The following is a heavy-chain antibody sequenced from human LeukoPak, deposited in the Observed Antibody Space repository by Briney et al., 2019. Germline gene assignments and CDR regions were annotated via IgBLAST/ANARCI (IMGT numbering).Heavy chain of an antibody. CDR1: GFTFSSYS. Sequence: GGSLRLSCAASGFTFSSYSMNWVRQAPGKGLEWVSYISSSSSTIYHADSVKGRFTISRDNAKNSLYLQMNSLRAEDTAVYYCASLVYSSGWYEYYFDYWGQGTLVTVSS. D-gene: IGHD6-19*01. V-gene: IGHV3-48*01. CDR2: ISSSSSTI. CDR3: ASLVYSSGWYEYYFDY. J-gene: IGHJ4*02.